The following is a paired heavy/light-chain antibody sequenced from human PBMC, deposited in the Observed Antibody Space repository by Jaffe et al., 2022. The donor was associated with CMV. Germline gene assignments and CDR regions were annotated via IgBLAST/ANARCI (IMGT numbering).Heavy chain of an antibody. V-gene: IGHV3-23*01. CDR2: ISGVSSLLGTSDIT. D-gene: IGHD4-17*01. CDR1: GFTFTDYS. J-gene: IGHJ4*02. Sequence: DVHLLQSGGGFIPPGGSLRLSCAASGFTFTDYSMSWVRQSPGRGLEWVSSISGVSSLLGTSDITDYADSMKDRFTISRDNSKNTLFLQLNGLRADDTAIYYCAKGMWVGETHNVFDFWGQGALVTVAS. CDR3: AKGMWVGETHNVFDF.
Light chain of an antibody. CDR2: GAA. CDR1: QSVSSGY. CDR3: QQYGSSPGT. J-gene: IGKJ1*01. Sequence: EIVLTQSPGTMSLSPGERATLSCRASQSVSSGYVAWYQQKSGQAPRLLFYGAATRATGIPLRFSGSGSGTDFTLTISRLEPEDFAVYYCQQYGSSPGTFGQGTKVEIK. V-gene: IGKV3-20*01.